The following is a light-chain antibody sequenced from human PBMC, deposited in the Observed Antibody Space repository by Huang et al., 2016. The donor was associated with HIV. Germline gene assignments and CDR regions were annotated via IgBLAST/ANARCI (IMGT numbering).Light chain of an antibody. J-gene: IGKJ4*01. CDR3: QQSSSTVFT. Sequence: DIQMTQSPSSLSASVGDSVPITCRSSQNINTYLNWYQQKPVKAPRLLIHAASILQSGVSSRFSGSGSGTYFTLTISSLQREDFATYYCQQSSSTVFTFGGGTKVEI. V-gene: IGKV1-39*01. CDR1: QNINTY. CDR2: AAS.